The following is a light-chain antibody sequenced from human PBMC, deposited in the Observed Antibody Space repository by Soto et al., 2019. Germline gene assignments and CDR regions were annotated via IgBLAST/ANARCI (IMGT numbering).Light chain of an antibody. V-gene: IGLV1-40*01. CDR2: ANS. CDR1: SFNIGANYD. CDR3: QSYDARLSAYV. Sequence: QSVLTQPPSVSGAPGQGVTISCTGSSFNIGANYDVHWYQHLPGTGPKLLIYANSFRPSGVPDRVSASKSGSSASLAITGLQAEDAADYYCQSYDARLSAYVFGTGTKLTVL. J-gene: IGLJ1*01.